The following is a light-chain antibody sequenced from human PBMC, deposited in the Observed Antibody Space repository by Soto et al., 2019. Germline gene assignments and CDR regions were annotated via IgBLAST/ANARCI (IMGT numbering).Light chain of an antibody. Sequence: IQMTQSPSSLSASIGDRVTITCRASQNINYYLNWYQQKPGKAPKLLIYAASSLQSGVPSRFSGSGSGTDFTLKISRVEAEDVGVYYCMQALQTPRTFGQGTKVEIK. CDR3: MQALQTPRT. V-gene: IGKV1-39*01. CDR1: QNINYY. J-gene: IGKJ1*01. CDR2: AAS.